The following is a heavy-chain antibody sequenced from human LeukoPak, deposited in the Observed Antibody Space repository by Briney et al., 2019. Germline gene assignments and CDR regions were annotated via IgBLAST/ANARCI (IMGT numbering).Heavy chain of an antibody. D-gene: IGHD1-26*01. V-gene: IGHV4-31*03. Sequence: SETLRLTFTVSGGSISSGGYYWSWIRQHPGKGLEWIGYIYYSGSTYYNPSLKSRVTISVDTSKNQFSLKLSSVTAADTAVYYCARGDRSYSDYWGQGTLVTVSS. CDR2: IYYSGST. CDR1: GGSISSGGYY. CDR3: ARGDRSYSDY. J-gene: IGHJ4*02.